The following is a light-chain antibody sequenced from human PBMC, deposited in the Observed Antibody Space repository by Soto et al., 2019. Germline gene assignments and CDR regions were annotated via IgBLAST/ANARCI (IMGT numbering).Light chain of an antibody. Sequence: QSVLTQPPSASGSPGQSVTISCTGTSSDVGGYNYVSWYQQHPGKAPKLMIYEVSKRPSGVPDRFSGSKSGNTASLTVSGLQAEDEADYYCSSSAGSNNLVFGGGTKLTVL. CDR1: SSDVGGYNY. V-gene: IGLV2-8*01. CDR2: EVS. CDR3: SSSAGSNNLV. J-gene: IGLJ2*01.